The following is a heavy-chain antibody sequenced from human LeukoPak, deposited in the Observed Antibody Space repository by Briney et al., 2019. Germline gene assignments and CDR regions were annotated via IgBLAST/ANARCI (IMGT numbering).Heavy chain of an antibody. Sequence: GGSLRLSCAASGFTFSSYGMHWVRQAPGKGLEWVAVISYDGSNKYYADSVKGRFTISRDNSKNTLYLQMNSLRAEDTAVYYCAKKGGWQLPTNYFDYWGQGTLVTVSS. CDR2: ISYDGSNK. CDR3: AKKGGWQLPTNYFDY. D-gene: IGHD2-15*01. J-gene: IGHJ4*02. CDR1: GFTFSSYG. V-gene: IGHV3-30*18.